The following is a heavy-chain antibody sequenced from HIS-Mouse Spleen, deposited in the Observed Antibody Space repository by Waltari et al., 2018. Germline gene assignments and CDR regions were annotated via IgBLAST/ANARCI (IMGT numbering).Heavy chain of an antibody. D-gene: IGHD6-13*01. J-gene: IGHJ2*01. CDR3: AREIPYSSSWYDWYFDL. V-gene: IGHV4-39*07. CDR1: GGSISSSSYY. Sequence: QLQLQESGPGLVKPSETLSLTCTVSGGSISSSSYYWGWIRQPPGKGLEWIGSIYYSGSNSYTRSLKGRVTISVETSKNQFSLKLGSVTAADTAVYYCAREIPYSSSWYDWYFDLWGRGTLVTVSS. CDR2: IYYSGSN.